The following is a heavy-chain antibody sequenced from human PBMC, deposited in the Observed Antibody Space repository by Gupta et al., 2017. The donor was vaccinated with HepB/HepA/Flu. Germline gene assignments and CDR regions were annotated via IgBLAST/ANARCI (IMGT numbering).Heavy chain of an antibody. CDR2: IWYDGSNK. CDR3: ARDSGVGWSGWEYFQH. V-gene: IGHV3-33*01. J-gene: IGHJ1*01. Sequence: QVQLVESGGGVVQPGRSLRLSCAASGFTFSSYGMHWVRQAPGKGLEGVAVIWYDGSNKYYADSGKGRFTISRENSKNTRDLQMNSLRAEDTAVYYCARDSGVGWSGWEYFQHWGQGTLVTVSS. CDR1: GFTFSSYG. D-gene: IGHD6-19*01.